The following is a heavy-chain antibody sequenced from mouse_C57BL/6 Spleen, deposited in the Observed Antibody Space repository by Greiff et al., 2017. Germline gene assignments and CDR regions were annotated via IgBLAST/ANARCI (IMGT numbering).Heavy chain of an antibody. V-gene: IGHV2-2*01. CDR3: ARNSIYDYDGHYYFDY. D-gene: IGHD2-4*01. CDR1: GFSLTSYG. CDR2: IWSGGST. Sequence: VQLVESGPGLVQPSQSLSITCTVSGFSLTSYGVHWVRQSPGKGLEWLGVIWSGGSTDYNAAFISRLSISKDNSKSQVFFKMNSLQADDTAIYYCARNSIYDYDGHYYFDYWGQGTTLTVSS. J-gene: IGHJ2*01.